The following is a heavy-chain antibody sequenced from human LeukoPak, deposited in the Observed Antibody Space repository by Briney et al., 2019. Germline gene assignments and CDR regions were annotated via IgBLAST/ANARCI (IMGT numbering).Heavy chain of an antibody. CDR1: GFPLSSYA. CDR3: AKDFSRRITMIVVASDY. J-gene: IGHJ4*02. V-gene: IGHV3-23*01. CDR2: VSPPGGGT. Sequence: GGSLRLSCAVSGFPLSSYAMSWVRQAPGKGLEWLSGVSPPGGGTYYADSVKGRFTISRDNSKNTLYLQMNSLRAEDTAVYYCAKDFSRRITMIVVASDYWGQGTLVTVSS. D-gene: IGHD3-22*01.